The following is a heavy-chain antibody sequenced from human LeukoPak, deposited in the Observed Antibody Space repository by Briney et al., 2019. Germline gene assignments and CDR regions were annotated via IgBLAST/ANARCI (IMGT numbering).Heavy chain of an antibody. CDR2: ISGGRGST. CDR1: GFTFSSSA. J-gene: IGHJ5*02. D-gene: IGHD5-12*01. V-gene: IGHV3-23*01. CDR3: ATVCLATSTATMAGWFDP. Sequence: PGGSLRLSCAASGFTFSSSAMSWVRQAPGKGLEWISGISGGRGSTYYADSVKGRFTISRDNSKNTLYLQMNSLRAEDTAVYYCATVCLATSTATMAGWFDPWGQGTLVTVSS.